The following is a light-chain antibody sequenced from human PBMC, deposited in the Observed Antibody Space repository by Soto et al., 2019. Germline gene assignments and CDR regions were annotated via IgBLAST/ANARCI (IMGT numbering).Light chain of an antibody. Sequence: QSVLTQPRSVSGSPGQSVTISCTGTSSDVGGYNYVSWYQQHPGKAPTLMIYDVNKRPSGVPDRFSGSKSGNKASLTISGLQAEDEADYYCCSYAGRYDSGFGTGT. CDR3: CSYAGRYDSG. CDR2: DVN. J-gene: IGLJ1*01. V-gene: IGLV2-11*01. CDR1: SSDVGGYNY.